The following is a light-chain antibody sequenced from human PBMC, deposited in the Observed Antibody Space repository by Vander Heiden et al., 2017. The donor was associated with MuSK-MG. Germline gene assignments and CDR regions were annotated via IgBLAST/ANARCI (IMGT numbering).Light chain of an antibody. CDR2: AAS. Sequence: DLQMTQSPSSLSASVGDRVTITCRESQSISSYLNWYQQKPGKAPKLLIYAASSLQSGVPSRFSGSGSGTDFTLTISSLQPEDFATYYCQQSYSTPRTFGGGTKVEIK. V-gene: IGKV1-39*01. J-gene: IGKJ4*01. CDR1: QSISSY. CDR3: QQSYSTPRT.